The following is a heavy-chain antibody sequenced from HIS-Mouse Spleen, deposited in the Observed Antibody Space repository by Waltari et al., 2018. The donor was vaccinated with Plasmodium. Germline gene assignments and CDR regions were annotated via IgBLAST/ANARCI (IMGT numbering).Heavy chain of an antibody. V-gene: IGHV3-21*01. J-gene: IGHJ2*01. CDR3: AREDILTVYYNDYWYFDL. D-gene: IGHD3-9*01. CDR1: GFTFTGFR. CDR2: ISSSSSYI. Sequence: EVPLVDSGGGLVTPGGALRLSCAASGFTFTGFRMHWFRQAPGKGLELVSSISSSSSYIYYADSVKGRFTISRDNAKNSLYLQMNSLRAEDTAVYYCAREDILTVYYNDYWYFDLWGRGTLVTVSS.